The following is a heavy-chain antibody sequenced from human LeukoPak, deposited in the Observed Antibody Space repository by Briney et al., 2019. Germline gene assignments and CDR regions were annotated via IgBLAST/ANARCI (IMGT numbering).Heavy chain of an antibody. CDR3: AREGGYSYGTFDP. J-gene: IGHJ5*02. Sequence: PSETLSLTCTVSGGSISSYYWSWIRQPPGKGLEWIGYIYYSGSTNYNPSLKSRVTISVDTSKNQFSLKLSSVTVADTAVYYCAREGGYSYGTFDPWGQGTLVTVSS. CDR1: GGSISSYY. D-gene: IGHD5-18*01. CDR2: IYYSGST. V-gene: IGHV4-59*01.